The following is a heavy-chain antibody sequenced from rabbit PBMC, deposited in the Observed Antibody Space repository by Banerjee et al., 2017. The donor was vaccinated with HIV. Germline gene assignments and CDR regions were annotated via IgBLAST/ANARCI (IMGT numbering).Heavy chain of an antibody. CDR3: ARLGGDDGEFAL. CDR1: GIDFSRCG. V-gene: IGHV1S45*01. Sequence: QEQLVEYGGDLVKPEGSLTLSCKASGIDFSRCGISWVRQAPGKGLEWIGCINTSSGNTVYASWAKGRFTISKTSSTTMTLQMTSLAAADTATYFCARLGGDDGEFALWGPGTLVTVS. CDR2: INTSSGNT. J-gene: IGHJ6*01. D-gene: IGHD2-1*01.